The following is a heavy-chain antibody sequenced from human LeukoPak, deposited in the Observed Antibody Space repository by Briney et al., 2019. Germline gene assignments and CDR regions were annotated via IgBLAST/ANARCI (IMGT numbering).Heavy chain of an antibody. J-gene: IGHJ6*02. CDR1: GGTFSSYA. CDR3: ARVLTMVRGVISDYYYYYGMDV. V-gene: IGHV1-69*04. CDR2: IIPILCIA. Sequence: GASVRVSCKASGGTFSSYAISWVRQAPGQGLEWMGRIIPILCIANYAQKFQGRVTITADKSTSTAYMELSSLRSEDTAVYYCARVLTMVRGVISDYYYYYGMDVWGQGTTVTVSS. D-gene: IGHD3-10*01.